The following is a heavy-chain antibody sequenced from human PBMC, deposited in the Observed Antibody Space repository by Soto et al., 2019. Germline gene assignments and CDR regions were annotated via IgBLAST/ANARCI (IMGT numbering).Heavy chain of an antibody. V-gene: IGHV1-69*01. CDR1: GGTFSSYA. CDR3: ARGESVVPATIAVYYYYGMDV. CDR2: IIPIFGTA. D-gene: IGHD2-2*01. J-gene: IGHJ6*02. Sequence: QVQLVQSGAEVKKPGSSVKVSCKASGGTFSSYAISWVRQAPGQGLEWMGGIIPIFGTANYAQKFQGRVTITADESTSTAYMELSRLRSEDTAVYYCARGESVVPATIAVYYYYGMDVWGQGTTVTVSS.